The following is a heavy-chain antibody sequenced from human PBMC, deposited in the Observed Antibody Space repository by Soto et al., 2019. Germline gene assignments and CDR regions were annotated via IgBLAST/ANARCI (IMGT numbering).Heavy chain of an antibody. CDR2: IYYSGST. J-gene: IGHJ6*03. CDR1: GGSISSYY. D-gene: IGHD2-2*01. Sequence: SETLSLTCTVSGGSISSYYWSWIRQPPGKGLEWIGYIYYSGSTNYNPSLKSRVTISVDTSKNQFSLKLSSVTAADTAVYYCARVAYCSSTSCYGAIHYYYYYMDVWGKGTTVTVSS. V-gene: IGHV4-59*01. CDR3: ARVAYCSSTSCYGAIHYYYYYMDV.